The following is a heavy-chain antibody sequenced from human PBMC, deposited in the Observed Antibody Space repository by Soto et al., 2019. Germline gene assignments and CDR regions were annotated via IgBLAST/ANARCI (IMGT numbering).Heavy chain of an antibody. D-gene: IGHD3-9*01. V-gene: IGHV3-33*01. CDR1: GFTFSSYG. J-gene: IGHJ4*02. Sequence: QVQLVESGGGVVQPGRSLRLSCAASGFTFSSYGMHWVRQAPGKGLEWVAVIWYDGSNKYYADSVKGRFTISRDNYKNTLYLQMNSLRAEDTAVYYCARVLIDWYFSGASALDYWGQGNLVTVSS. CDR3: ARVLIDWYFSGASALDY. CDR2: IWYDGSNK.